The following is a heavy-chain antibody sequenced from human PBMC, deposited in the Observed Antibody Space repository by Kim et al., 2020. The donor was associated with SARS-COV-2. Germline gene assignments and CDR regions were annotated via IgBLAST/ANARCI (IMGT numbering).Heavy chain of an antibody. V-gene: IGHV4-39*01. J-gene: IGHJ4*02. D-gene: IGHD3-22*01. CDR3: ARLPHDSSGYVDS. CDR1: GGSISSSFNY. CDR2: VYHRGST. Sequence: SETLSLTCTVSGGSISSSFNYWGWIRQPPGKGLEWIGSVYHRGSTYDSPSLKSRVTVSVDTSKNEFYLKVTSVTAADTAVYFCARLPHDSSGYVDSWGPGILVTVSS.